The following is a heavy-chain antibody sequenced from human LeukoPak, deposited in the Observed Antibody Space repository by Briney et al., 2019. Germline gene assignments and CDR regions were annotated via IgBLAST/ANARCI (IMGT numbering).Heavy chain of an antibody. Sequence: ASVKVSCKASGYTFTGYYMHWVRQAPGQGLEWMGWINPNSGGTNYAQKFQGRVTMTRDTSISTAYMELGRLRSDDTAVYYCARSDTAMADFDYWGQGTLVTVSS. V-gene: IGHV1-2*02. CDR3: ARSDTAMADFDY. J-gene: IGHJ4*02. D-gene: IGHD5-18*01. CDR1: GYTFTGYY. CDR2: INPNSGGT.